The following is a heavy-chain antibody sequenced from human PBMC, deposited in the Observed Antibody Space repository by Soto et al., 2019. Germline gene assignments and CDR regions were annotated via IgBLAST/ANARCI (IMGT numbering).Heavy chain of an antibody. CDR1: GFTFDYHT. V-gene: IGHV3-43*01. CDR3: AKEKDRIFDY. Sequence: PGGSLRLSCAGSGFTFDYHTMHWVRQAPGKGLERVSLITWDAGSAFYADSVRGRFTISRDNSKNSLYLQMNSLRTEDSALYYCAKEKDRIFDYWGQGTPVTVSS. J-gene: IGHJ4*02. CDR2: ITWDAGSA.